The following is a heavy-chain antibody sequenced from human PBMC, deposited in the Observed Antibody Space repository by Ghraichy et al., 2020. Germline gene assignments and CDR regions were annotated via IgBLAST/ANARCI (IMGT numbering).Heavy chain of an antibody. Sequence: LTCAATRFTFSSYGMHWVRQAPGKGLEWVAFIRYDGSNKYYADSVKGRFTISRDNSKNTLYLQMNSLRAEDTAVFYCAKDRQPYCSDGSCYSGIDYWGQGTLVTVSS. CDR3: AKDRQPYCSDGSCYSGIDY. CDR1: RFTFSSYG. CDR2: IRYDGSNK. V-gene: IGHV3-30*02. J-gene: IGHJ4*02. D-gene: IGHD2-15*01.